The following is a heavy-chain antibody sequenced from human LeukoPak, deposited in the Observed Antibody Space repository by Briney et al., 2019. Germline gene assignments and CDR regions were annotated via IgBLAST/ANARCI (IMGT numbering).Heavy chain of an antibody. J-gene: IGHJ4*02. CDR3: ARDRGYYYDSSGYYPPGD. CDR1: GYTFTSYG. Sequence: GASVKVSCKASGYTFTSYGISWVRQAPGQGLEWMGWISAYNGNTNYAQKLQGRVTMTTDTSTSTAYMELRSLGSDDTAVYYCARDRGYYYDSSGYYPPGDWGQGTLVTVSS. D-gene: IGHD3-22*01. V-gene: IGHV1-18*01. CDR2: ISAYNGNT.